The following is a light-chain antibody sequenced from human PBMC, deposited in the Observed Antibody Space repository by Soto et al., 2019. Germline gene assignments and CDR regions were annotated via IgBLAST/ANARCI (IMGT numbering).Light chain of an antibody. CDR1: QSVSSN. CDR3: QQYNNWPYT. J-gene: IGKJ2*01. CDR2: GAS. V-gene: IGKV3-15*01. Sequence: EIVMTQSPATLSVSPGERAALSCRASQSVSSNFARYQQKPGQAPRLLIYGASTRATGIPARFSGSGSGTEFILTISSLQSGDFAVYYCQQYNNWPYTFGQGTKLEIK.